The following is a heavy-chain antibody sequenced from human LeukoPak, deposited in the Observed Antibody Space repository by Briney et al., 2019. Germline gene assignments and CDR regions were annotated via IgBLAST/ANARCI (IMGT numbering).Heavy chain of an antibody. CDR3: ARAGVAVAGTGAFDI. CDR1: GGSISSSSYY. Sequence: SETLSLTCTVSGGSISSSSYYWGWIRQPPGKGLEWIGSIYYSGSTYYNPSLKSRVTISVDTSKNQFSLKLSSVTAADTAVYYCARAGVAVAGTGAFDIWGQGTMVTVSS. CDR2: IYYSGST. D-gene: IGHD6-19*01. J-gene: IGHJ3*02. V-gene: IGHV4-39*07.